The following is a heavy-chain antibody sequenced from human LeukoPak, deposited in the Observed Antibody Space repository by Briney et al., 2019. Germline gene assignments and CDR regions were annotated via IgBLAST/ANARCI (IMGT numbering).Heavy chain of an antibody. CDR3: ANGDPGPADHPMNDYYYSLDV. CDR1: GFTFSSYG. V-gene: IGHV3-30*02. Sequence: GGSLRLSCAASGFTFSSYGMHWVRQVPGKGLEWVAFISYDGNTKYYSGSAKGRFTISRDNSKNTLYLQMNSLRPEDTAVYYCANGDPGPADHPMNDYYYSLDVWGQGTTVIVSS. J-gene: IGHJ6*02. D-gene: IGHD2-2*01. CDR2: ISYDGNTK.